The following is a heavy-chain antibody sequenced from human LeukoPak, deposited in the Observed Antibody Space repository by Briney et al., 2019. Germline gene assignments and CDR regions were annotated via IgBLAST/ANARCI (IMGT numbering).Heavy chain of an antibody. V-gene: IGHV3-11*01. CDR3: ARRSGYYYYMDV. J-gene: IGHJ6*03. D-gene: IGHD3-10*01. CDR2: ISSSGSTI. CDR1: GFTFSDYY. Sequence: GGSLRLSCAASGFTFSDYYMSWIRQAPGQGLEWVSYISSSGSTIYYADSVKGRFTISRDNAKNSLYLQMNSLRAEDTALYYCARRSGYYYYMDVWGKGTTVTVSS.